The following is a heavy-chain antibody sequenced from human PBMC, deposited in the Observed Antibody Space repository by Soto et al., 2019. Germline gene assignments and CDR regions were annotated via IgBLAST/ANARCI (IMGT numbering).Heavy chain of an antibody. V-gene: IGHV3-23*01. CDR1: GFTFSSYA. D-gene: IGHD5-12*01. CDR2: ISGSGSTI. J-gene: IGHJ4*02. CDR3: ARGVRRDGYNIGY. Sequence: EVQLLESGGGLVQPGGSLRLSCAASGFTFSSYAMSWVRQAPGKGLEWVSAISGSGSTIYYADSVKGRFTISRDNAKNSLYLQMNSLRAEDTAVYYCARGVRRDGYNIGYWGQGTLVTVSS.